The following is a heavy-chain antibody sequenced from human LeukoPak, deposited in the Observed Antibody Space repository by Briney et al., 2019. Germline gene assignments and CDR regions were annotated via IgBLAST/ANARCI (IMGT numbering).Heavy chain of an antibody. CDR1: GFTVSSNY. J-gene: IGHJ4*02. V-gene: IGHV3-66*01. Sequence: GGSLRLSCAASGFTVSSNYMSWVRQAPGKGLEWVSVIYSGGSTYYADSVKGRFTISRDNSKNTLYLQMNSLRAEDTAVYYCAKEAWGDYFDYWGQGTLVTVSS. CDR3: AKEAWGDYFDY. D-gene: IGHD7-27*01. CDR2: IYSGGST.